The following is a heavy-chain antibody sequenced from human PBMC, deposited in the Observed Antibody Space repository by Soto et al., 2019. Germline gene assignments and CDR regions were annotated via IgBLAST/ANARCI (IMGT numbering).Heavy chain of an antibody. V-gene: IGHV4-4*02. CDR3: ARVYGSGSFLDPRFDP. Sequence: PSETLSLTCAVSGGSISSGNWWTWVRQPPGKGLEWIGEIYHGGSTNYNPSLKSRVTISVDKSKNQFSLKLSSVTAADTAVYYCARVYGSGSFLDPRFDPWGQGTLVTVSS. CDR2: IYHGGST. D-gene: IGHD3-10*01. CDR1: GGSISSGNW. J-gene: IGHJ5*02.